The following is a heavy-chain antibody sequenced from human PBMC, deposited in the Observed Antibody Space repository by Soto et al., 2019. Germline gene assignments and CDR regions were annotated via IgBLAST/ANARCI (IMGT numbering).Heavy chain of an antibody. CDR2: IYYSGST. CDR1: GGSVSSGSYY. J-gene: IGHJ5*02. CDR3: ARANYYDSSGYYEYNWFDP. D-gene: IGHD3-22*01. V-gene: IGHV4-61*01. Sequence: SETLSLTCTVSGGSVSSGSYYWSWIRQPPGKGLEWIGYIYYSGSTNYNPSLKSRVTISVDTSKNQFSLRLSSVTAADTAVYYCARANYYDSSGYYEYNWFDPWGQGTLVTVSS.